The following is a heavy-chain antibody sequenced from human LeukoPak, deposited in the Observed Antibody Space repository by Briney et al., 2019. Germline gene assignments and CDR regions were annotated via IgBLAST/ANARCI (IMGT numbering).Heavy chain of an antibody. D-gene: IGHD6-19*01. CDR2: IWYDGSNK. J-gene: IGHJ4*02. Sequence: GGSLRLSCAASGFTFSSYGMHWVRRAPGKGLEWVAVIWYDGSNKYYADSVKGRFTISRDNSKNTLYLQMNSLRAEDTAVYYCARDVSRIAVAGTGLGYWGQGTLVTVSS. CDR1: GFTFSSYG. V-gene: IGHV3-33*01. CDR3: ARDVSRIAVAGTGLGY.